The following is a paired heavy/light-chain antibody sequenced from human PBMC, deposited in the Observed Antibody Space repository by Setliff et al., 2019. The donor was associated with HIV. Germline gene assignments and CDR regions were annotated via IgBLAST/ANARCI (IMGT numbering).Heavy chain of an antibody. CDR2: ISYSGST. CDR3: ARQSLRFVEWLFDSTYSTASQFDY. V-gene: IGHV4-39*01. J-gene: IGHJ4*02. D-gene: IGHD3-3*01. Sequence: QLQLQESGPGLVKPSETLSLTCTVSRDSISTSSHYWGWVRQSPGKGLEWIGSISYSGSTYYKPSLRSRVTISVDTSRNQFSLKLTSVTAADTGIYYCARQSLRFVEWLFDSTYSTASQFDYWGQGTLVTVSS. CDR1: RDSISTSSHY.
Light chain of an antibody. J-gene: IGLJ2*01. Sequence: QSVLTQPPSVSAAPGQKVTISCSGSSSNIGNNFVSWYQHLPGAAPKLLIYDNNQRPSGIPDRFSGSKSGTSATLGITGLQTGDEADYYCGTWDGSLRGVVFGGGTRLTVL. V-gene: IGLV1-51*01. CDR1: SSNIGNNF. CDR2: DNN. CDR3: GTWDGSLRGVV.